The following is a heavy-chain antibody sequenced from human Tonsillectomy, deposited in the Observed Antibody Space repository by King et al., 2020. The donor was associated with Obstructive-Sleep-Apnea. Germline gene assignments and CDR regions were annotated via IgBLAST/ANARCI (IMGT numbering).Heavy chain of an antibody. CDR2: IIPFFGIA. J-gene: IGHJ4*02. Sequence: QLVQSGAEVKKPGSSVKVSCKASGGTFSRYAISWVRQAPGQGLEWMGGIIPFFGIANYAQKFQGRVTITADKSTSTAYMELSSLRSEDTAVFYCAREAQYSTSSTAYFDYWGQGTLVTVSS. CDR3: AREAQYSTSSTAYFDY. V-gene: IGHV1-69*17. D-gene: IGHD6-6*01. CDR1: GGTFSRYA.